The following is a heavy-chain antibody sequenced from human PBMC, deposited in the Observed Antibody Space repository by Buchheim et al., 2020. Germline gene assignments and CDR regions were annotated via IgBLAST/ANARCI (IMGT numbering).Heavy chain of an antibody. V-gene: IGHV3-21*01. CDR3: ATKPGIAVAGRDY. CDR2: ISSSSSYI. J-gene: IGHJ4*02. CDR1: GFTFSSYW. Sequence: EVQLVESGGGLVQPGGSLRLSCAASGFTFSSYWMSWVRQAPGKGLEWVSSISSSSSYIYYADSVKGRFTISRDNAKNSLYLQMNSLRAEDTAVYHCATKPGIAVAGRDYWGQGTL. D-gene: IGHD6-19*01.